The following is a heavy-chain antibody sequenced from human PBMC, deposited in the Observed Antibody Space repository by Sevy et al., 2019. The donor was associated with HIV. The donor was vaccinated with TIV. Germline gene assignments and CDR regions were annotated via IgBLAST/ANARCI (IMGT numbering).Heavy chain of an antibody. D-gene: IGHD6-19*01. J-gene: IGHJ4*02. CDR1: GFTFSSYA. V-gene: IGHV3-30-3*01. Sequence: GGSLRLSCAASGFTFSSYAMHWVRQAPGKGLEWVAVISYDGSNKYYADSEKGRFTISRDNSKNTLYLQMNSLRAEDTAVYYCARPHIAVAGTAYLVYWGQGTLVTVSS. CDR2: ISYDGSNK. CDR3: ARPHIAVAGTAYLVY.